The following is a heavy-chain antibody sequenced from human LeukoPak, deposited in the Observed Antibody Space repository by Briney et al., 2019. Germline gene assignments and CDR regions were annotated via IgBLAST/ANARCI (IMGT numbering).Heavy chain of an antibody. V-gene: IGHV4-4*07. CDR3: ATLAGGYCSSTSCPSFDY. Sequence: SETLSLTCTVSGGSISSYYWSWIRQPAGKGLEWIGRIYTSGSTNYNPSLKSRVTMSVDTSKNQFSLKLSSVTAADTAVYYCATLAGGYCSSTSCPSFDYWGQGTLVTVSS. J-gene: IGHJ4*02. D-gene: IGHD2-2*01. CDR2: IYTSGST. CDR1: GGSISSYY.